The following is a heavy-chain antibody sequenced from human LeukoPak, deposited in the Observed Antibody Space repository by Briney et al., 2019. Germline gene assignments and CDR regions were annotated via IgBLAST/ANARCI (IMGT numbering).Heavy chain of an antibody. CDR3: ARDWYSSGWYRFDY. V-gene: IGHV6-1*01. CDR2: TYYRSKWYN. CDR1: GDSVSSNSAA. D-gene: IGHD6-13*01. J-gene: IGHJ4*02. Sequence: SQTLSLTCAISGDSVSSNSAAWNWIRQSPSRGLEWLGRTYYRSKWYNDYAVSVKSRITINPDPSKNQFSLQLNSVTPGDTAVYYCARDWYSSGWYRFDYWGQGTVVTVSS.